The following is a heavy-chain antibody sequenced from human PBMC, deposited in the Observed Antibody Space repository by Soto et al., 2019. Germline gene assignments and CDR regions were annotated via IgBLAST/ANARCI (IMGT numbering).Heavy chain of an antibody. CDR1: GFTFPHYW. D-gene: IGHD5-12*01. V-gene: IGHV3-7*01. Sequence: EVQLVESGGGLVQPGGSLRLSCAASGFTFPHYWMSWVRQSPGGGLEWVANIRKDGRDTNYVTSVKGRFTVSRDNAKNSLYLQMDSLRAEDTAVYYCAKYYGYDLNYWCQGPLVIVSS. CDR3: AKYYGYDLNY. CDR2: IRKDGRDT. J-gene: IGHJ4*02.